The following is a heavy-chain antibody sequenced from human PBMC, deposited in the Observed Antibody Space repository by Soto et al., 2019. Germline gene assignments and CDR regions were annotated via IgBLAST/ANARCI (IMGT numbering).Heavy chain of an antibody. V-gene: IGHV3-30*03. CDR2: ISKDGSKK. D-gene: IGHD3-10*01. CDR3: ASHSGYYFGLGSHDEASDM. CDR1: GFMFSGFG. J-gene: IGHJ3*02. Sequence: QVHLVESGGGVVQPGRSLRLSCAASGFMFSGFGMHWVRQAPGKGLQWVAGISKDGSKKYYADSVKGRFTISRDNSKNTLNLQLNSLRAEDMAVYYCASHSGYYFGLGSHDEASDMWGQGTGVTVFS.